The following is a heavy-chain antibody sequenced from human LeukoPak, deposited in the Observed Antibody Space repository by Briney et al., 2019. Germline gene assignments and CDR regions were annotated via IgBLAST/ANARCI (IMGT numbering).Heavy chain of an antibody. CDR3: SRDGYYGSGSPHYMDL. V-gene: IGHV4-30-4*08. D-gene: IGHD3-10*01. CDR1: GGSISSGDYY. Sequence: PSETLSLTCTVSGGSISSGDYYWSWIRQPPGKGLEWIGYIYYSGSTYYNPSLKSRVTISVDTSKNQFSLKLSSVTAADTAVYYCSRDGYYGSGSPHYMDLWGKGTTVTVSS. CDR2: IYYSGST. J-gene: IGHJ6*03.